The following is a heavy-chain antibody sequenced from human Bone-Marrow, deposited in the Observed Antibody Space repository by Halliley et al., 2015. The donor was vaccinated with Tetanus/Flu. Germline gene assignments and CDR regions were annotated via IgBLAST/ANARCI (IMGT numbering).Heavy chain of an antibody. CDR3: VSVSSSGLLWFFDY. Sequence: WLGLTFPEDSDTKSNPSFQGQVTMSAAESPSTAYLQWSSLKASDTAMYYCVSVSSSGLLWFFDYWGQGTLVTVSS. J-gene: IGHJ4*02. V-gene: IGHV5-51*01. D-gene: IGHD2-21*01. CDR2: TFPEDSDT.